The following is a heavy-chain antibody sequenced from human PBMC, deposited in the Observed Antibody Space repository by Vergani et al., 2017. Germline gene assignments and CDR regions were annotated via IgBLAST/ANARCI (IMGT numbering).Heavy chain of an antibody. D-gene: IGHD5-12*01. V-gene: IGHV3-23*01. J-gene: IGHJ5*02. CDR3: AKDSGYDSLGYWFDP. CDR2: ISGRGGST. CDR1: GFTFSSYA. Sequence: EVQLLESGGGLVQPGGSLRLSCAASGFTFSSYAMSWVRQAPGKGLEWVSAISGRGGSTYYADSVKGRFTISRDNSKNTLYLQMNSLRAEDTAVYYCAKDSGYDSLGYWFDPWGQGTLVTVSS.